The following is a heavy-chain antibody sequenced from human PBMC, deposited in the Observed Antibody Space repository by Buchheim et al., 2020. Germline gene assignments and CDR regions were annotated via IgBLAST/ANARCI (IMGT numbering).Heavy chain of an antibody. Sequence: QVQLVQSGAEVKKPGSSVKVSCKASGGTFSSYAISWVRQAPGQGLEWMGWMNPNSGNTGYAQKFQGRVTMTRNTSISTAYMELSSLRSEDTAVYYCARRVSSGWSHGDWFDPWGQGTL. CDR1: GGTFSSYA. V-gene: IGHV1-8*02. CDR2: MNPNSGNT. J-gene: IGHJ5*02. D-gene: IGHD6-19*01. CDR3: ARRVSSGWSHGDWFDP.